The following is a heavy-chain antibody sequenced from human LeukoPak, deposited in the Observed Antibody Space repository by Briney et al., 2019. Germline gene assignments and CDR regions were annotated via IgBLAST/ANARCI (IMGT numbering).Heavy chain of an antibody. CDR1: GLTFHDYA. Sequence: GGSLRLPCAASGLTFHDYAMHWVRQTPGKGLEWVSGISWNGDTIGYADSVKGRFTISRDNAKNSLYLQMNSLRAEDIALYYCTKDLYTVAMVSGYVFDYWGQGTLVTVSS. V-gene: IGHV3-9*03. D-gene: IGHD3-22*01. CDR2: ISWNGDTI. CDR3: TKDLYTVAMVSGYVFDY. J-gene: IGHJ4*02.